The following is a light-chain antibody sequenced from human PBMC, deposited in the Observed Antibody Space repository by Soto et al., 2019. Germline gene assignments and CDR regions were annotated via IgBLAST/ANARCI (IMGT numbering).Light chain of an antibody. Sequence: DIPMTQSPSSLSASVGDRVTISCQASQDISDCLSWYQQKPGKAPKFLIYDASNLETGVPSRFSGSGSGTDFTFTISSLQPEDIATYYCQQYDNLPFTFGQGTRLEIK. CDR1: QDISDC. J-gene: IGKJ5*01. CDR3: QQYDNLPFT. CDR2: DAS. V-gene: IGKV1-33*01.